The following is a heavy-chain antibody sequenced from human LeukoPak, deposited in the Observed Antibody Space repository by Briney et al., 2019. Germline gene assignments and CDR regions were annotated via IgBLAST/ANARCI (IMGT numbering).Heavy chain of an antibody. CDR2: IRSKAYGGTT. Sequence: GGSLRLSCTAYGFTFGDYAMSWFRQAPGKGLEWVGFIRSKAYGGTTEYAASVKGRFTISRDDSKSIAYLQMNSLKTEDTAVYYCTRRLYSNYYDSSGYYDYWGQGTLVTVSS. J-gene: IGHJ4*02. CDR1: GFTFGDYA. D-gene: IGHD3-22*01. CDR3: TRRLYSNYYDSSGYYDY. V-gene: IGHV3-49*03.